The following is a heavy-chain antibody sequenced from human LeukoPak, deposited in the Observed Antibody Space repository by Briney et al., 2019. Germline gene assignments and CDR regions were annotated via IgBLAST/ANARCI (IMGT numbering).Heavy chain of an antibody. V-gene: IGHV3-33*01. CDR3: ARDDRCSSTSCYLLDY. J-gene: IGHJ4*02. CDR2: IWYDGSNK. CDR1: GFTFSSYG. D-gene: IGHD2-2*01. Sequence: PGRSLRLSCAASGFTFSSYGMHWDRQAPGKGLEWVAVIWYDGSNKYYADSVKGRFTISRDNSKNTLYLQMNSLRAEDTAVYYCARDDRCSSTSCYLLDYWGQGTLVTVSS.